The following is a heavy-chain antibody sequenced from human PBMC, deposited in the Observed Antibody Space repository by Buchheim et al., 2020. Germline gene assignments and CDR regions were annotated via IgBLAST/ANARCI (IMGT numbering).Heavy chain of an antibody. CDR1: GGSISGYY. V-gene: IGHV4-34*01. Sequence: QVQLQQWGAGLLKPSETLSLTCAVYGGSISGYYWSWIRQPPGKGLEWIGEINHSGSTNYNPFLKSRVTISAATSKNQFSLKLSSVTAADTAMYYCSRDGKLLWFGELSALDYYGMDVGGQGTT. D-gene: IGHD3-10*01. CDR2: INHSGST. J-gene: IGHJ6*02. CDR3: SRDGKLLWFGELSALDYYGMDV.